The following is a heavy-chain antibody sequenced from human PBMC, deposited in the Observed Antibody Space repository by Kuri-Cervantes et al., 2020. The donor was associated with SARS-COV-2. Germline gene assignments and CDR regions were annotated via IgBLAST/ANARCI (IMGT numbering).Heavy chain of an antibody. V-gene: IGHV4-38-2*02. D-gene: IGHD2-15*01. J-gene: IGHJ4*02. CDR1: GYSISSGYY. CDR2: IYHSGST. Sequence: GSLRLSCTVSGYSISSGYYWGWIRQPPGKGLQWIGSIYHSGSTYYTPSLKSRVTISVDTSKNQFSLNLSSVTAADTAMYYCARDPIGYCSGTSCLYWGQGTLVTVSS. CDR3: ARDPIGYCSGTSCLY.